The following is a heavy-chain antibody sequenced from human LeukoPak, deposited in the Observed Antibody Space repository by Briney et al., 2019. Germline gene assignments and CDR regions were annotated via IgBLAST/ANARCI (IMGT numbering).Heavy chain of an antibody. D-gene: IGHD3-22*01. V-gene: IGHV4-4*02. CDR1: GGSISSINW. Sequence: PSETLSLTCAVSGGSISSINWWSWVRQPPGKGLEWIGEIYHSGSTNYNPSLKSRVTISVDKSKNQFSLKLSSVTAADTAVYYCARAPLPYYYDSSVQGVPYYFDYWGQGTLVTVSS. CDR3: ARAPLPYYYDSSVQGVPYYFDY. J-gene: IGHJ4*02. CDR2: IYHSGST.